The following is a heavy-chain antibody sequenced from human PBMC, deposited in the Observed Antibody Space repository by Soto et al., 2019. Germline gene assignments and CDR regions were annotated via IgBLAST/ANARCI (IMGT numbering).Heavy chain of an antibody. CDR1: GFSFSSYN. Sequence: GGSLRLSCAASGFSFSSYNMNWVRQAPGKGLEWVSYINRGSSSTFYADSVKGRFTISRDNAKNSLYLQVNSLRAEDTAVYYCARDQRYDFWSGYYRDYGMDVWGQGTTVTVSS. V-gene: IGHV3-48*01. CDR3: ARDQRYDFWSGYYRDYGMDV. J-gene: IGHJ6*02. CDR2: INRGSSST. D-gene: IGHD3-3*01.